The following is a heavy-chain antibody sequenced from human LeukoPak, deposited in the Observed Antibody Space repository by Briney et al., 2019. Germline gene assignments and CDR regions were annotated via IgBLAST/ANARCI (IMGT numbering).Heavy chain of an antibody. Sequence: PGGSLRLSCATSGFTFTTFWMHWVCQAPGKGLVWVSRINHDGSSTNYADSVKGRFTISRDNAKNSLYLQMNSLRAEDTAVYYCARDLGSSGSYYYYYMDVWGKGTTVTVSS. CDR2: INHDGSST. V-gene: IGHV3-74*01. J-gene: IGHJ6*03. CDR3: ARDLGSSGSYYYYYMDV. D-gene: IGHD6-19*01. CDR1: GFTFTTFW.